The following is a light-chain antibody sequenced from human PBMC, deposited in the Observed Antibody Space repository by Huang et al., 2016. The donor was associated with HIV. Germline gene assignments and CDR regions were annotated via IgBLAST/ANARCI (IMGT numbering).Light chain of an antibody. Sequence: EIVMTQSPATLSVSPGERATLSCRASQSVSSNLAWYQQKPGQAPRLLIYGASTRATGIPARFSGSWSWTEFTLTISRLQSEDFAVYSCQQYNDWPLAFGQGTKVEIK. J-gene: IGKJ1*01. V-gene: IGKV3-15*01. CDR3: QQYNDWPLA. CDR1: QSVSSN. CDR2: GAS.